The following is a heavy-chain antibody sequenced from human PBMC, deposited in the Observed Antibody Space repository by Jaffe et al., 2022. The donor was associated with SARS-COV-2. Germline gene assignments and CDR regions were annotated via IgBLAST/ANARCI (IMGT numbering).Heavy chain of an antibody. J-gene: IGHJ6*02. V-gene: IGHV4-31*03. Sequence: QVQLQESGPGLVKPSQTLSLTCTVSGGSISSGGYYWSWIRQHPGKGLEWIGYIYYSGSTYYNPSLKSRVTISVDTSKNQFSLKLSSVTAADTAVYYCARDRVVVAATHVGPYGMDVWGQGTTVTVSS. CDR2: IYYSGST. D-gene: IGHD2-15*01. CDR1: GGSISSGGYY. CDR3: ARDRVVVAATHVGPYGMDV.